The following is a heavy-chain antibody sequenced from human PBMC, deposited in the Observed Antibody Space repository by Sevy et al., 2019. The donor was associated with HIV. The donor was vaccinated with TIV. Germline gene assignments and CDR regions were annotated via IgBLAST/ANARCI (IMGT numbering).Heavy chain of an antibody. D-gene: IGHD6-19*01. CDR3: ARATRAMAGTFSFDP. CDR1: GDSITSSDDY. CDR2: LFYDGRA. Sequence: SETLSLTCGVSGDSITSSDDYWTWIRQFPGKGLQWTGTLFYDGRAVYNPSLETQVTKSLDTSKPRFSLHVKSVSAADTAVFYCARATRAMAGTFSFDPWGQGILVTVSS. V-gene: IGHV4-39*02. J-gene: IGHJ5*02.